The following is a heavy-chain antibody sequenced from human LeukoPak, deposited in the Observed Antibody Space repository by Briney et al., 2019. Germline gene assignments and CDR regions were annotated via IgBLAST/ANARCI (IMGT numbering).Heavy chain of an antibody. CDR3: ARDRYSSGWFGAFDI. V-gene: IGHV3-48*02. J-gene: IGHJ3*02. CDR2: ISSSSSSI. CDR1: GXTFISYS. Sequence: GGSRRLSCAASGXTFISYSMNWVRQAPGKGLEWVSYISSSSSSIKYADSVEGRFTISRDNAKNSLYLQMNSLRDEDTAVYYCARDRYSSGWFGAFDIWGQGTVVTVSS. D-gene: IGHD6-19*01.